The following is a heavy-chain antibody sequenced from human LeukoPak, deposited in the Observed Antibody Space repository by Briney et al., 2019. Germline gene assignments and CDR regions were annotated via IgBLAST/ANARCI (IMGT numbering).Heavy chain of an antibody. CDR3: ASRWGSSSFDY. V-gene: IGHV1-2*02. D-gene: IGHD6-6*01. CDR1: GYTFTGYY. J-gene: IGHJ4*02. CDR2: INPNSGGT. Sequence: ASVKVSCKASGYTFTGYYMHWVRQAPGQGLEWMGWINPNSGGTNYARKFQGRVTMTRDTSISTAYMELSRLRSDDTAVYYCASRWGSSSFDYWGQGTLVTVSS.